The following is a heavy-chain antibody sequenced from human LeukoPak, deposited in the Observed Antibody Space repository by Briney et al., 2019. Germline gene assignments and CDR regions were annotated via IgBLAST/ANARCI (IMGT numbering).Heavy chain of an antibody. D-gene: IGHD1-26*01. J-gene: IGHJ4*02. Sequence: GGSLRLSCAASGFTFSTFAMIWVRQPPGKGLEWVSSIFPSSDEIHYADSVKGRFTISRDNSKNTLYLQMNSLRAEDTAVYYCARERSYAGDYWGQGTLVTVSS. CDR1: GFTFSTFA. CDR2: IFPSSDEI. CDR3: ARERSYAGDY. V-gene: IGHV3-23*01.